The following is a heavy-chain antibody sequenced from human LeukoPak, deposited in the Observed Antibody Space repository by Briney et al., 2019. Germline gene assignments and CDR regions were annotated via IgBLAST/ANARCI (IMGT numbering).Heavy chain of an antibody. V-gene: IGHV1-69*05. CDR2: IIPIFGTA. CDR3: ARVRLNYYYYYMDV. Sequence: ASVKVSCKASGGTFSSYAISWVRQAPGQGLEWMGGIIPIFGTANYAQKFQGRVTITTDESTSTAYMELSNLRSEDTAVYYCARVRLNYYYYYMDVWGRGTTVTVSS. CDR1: GGTFSSYA. J-gene: IGHJ6*03. D-gene: IGHD3-16*01.